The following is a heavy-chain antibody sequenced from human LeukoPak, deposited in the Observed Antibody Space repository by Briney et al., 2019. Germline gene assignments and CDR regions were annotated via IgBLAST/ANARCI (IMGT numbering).Heavy chain of an antibody. D-gene: IGHD6-13*01. Sequence: GGSLRLSCAASGFTFSYYGMHWVRQAPGKGLEWVAVISYDGSSKYYADSVKGRFTISRDNSKNTLYLQMDSLRAEDTAVYYCAKDGLAAAGWFDYWGQGTLVTVSS. CDR3: AKDGLAAAGWFDY. J-gene: IGHJ4*02. CDR1: GFTFSYYG. V-gene: IGHV3-30*18. CDR2: ISYDGSSK.